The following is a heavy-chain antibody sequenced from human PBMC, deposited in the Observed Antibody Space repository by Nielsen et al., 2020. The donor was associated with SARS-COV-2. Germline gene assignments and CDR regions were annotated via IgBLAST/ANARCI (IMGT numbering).Heavy chain of an antibody. D-gene: IGHD3-22*01. CDR3: AKREGDSSGYC. J-gene: IGHJ4*02. Sequence: GESLNSCAASGFTFSTYGMSWVRQAPGKGLEWVSGISGSGGSTYYADFVKGRFTISRDNSKNTLYLQMNSLRAEDTAVYYCAKREGDSSGYCWGQGTLVTVSS. CDR2: ISGSGGST. CDR1: GFTFSTYG. V-gene: IGHV3-23*01.